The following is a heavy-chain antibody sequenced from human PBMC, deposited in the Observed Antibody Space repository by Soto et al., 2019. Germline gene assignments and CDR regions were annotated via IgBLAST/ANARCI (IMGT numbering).Heavy chain of an antibody. CDR3: ARGGYYDNSWGKLSHDGLDV. V-gene: IGHV1-18*01. Sequence: QVQLAQSANEVKKPGASVRVSCKAAGYTFIRYGIAWVRQAPGQGLEWMGWISPYNDYTGYAQKFQGRVSMTADTSTRTVDMNRWGLKSDDTAVYYCARGGYYDNSWGKLSHDGLDVW. J-gene: IGHJ6*01. CDR1: GYTFIRYG. CDR2: ISPYNDYT. D-gene: IGHD3-16*01.